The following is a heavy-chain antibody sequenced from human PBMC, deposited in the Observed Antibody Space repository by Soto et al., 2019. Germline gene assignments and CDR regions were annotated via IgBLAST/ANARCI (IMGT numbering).Heavy chain of an antibody. Sequence: GESLKISCEDSGHSFTTYWIAWVRQMPGKGLEWMGIIYPGDSDTRYSPSFQGQVTISADKSISTAYLQWSSLKASDTAMYYCARIAVAGTTGYYFDYWGQGTLVTVSS. CDR3: ARIAVAGTTGYYFDY. V-gene: IGHV5-51*01. CDR2: IYPGDSDT. J-gene: IGHJ4*02. D-gene: IGHD6-19*01. CDR1: GHSFTTYW.